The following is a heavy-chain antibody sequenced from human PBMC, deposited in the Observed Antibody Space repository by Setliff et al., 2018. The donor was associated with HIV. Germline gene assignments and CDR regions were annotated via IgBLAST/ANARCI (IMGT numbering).Heavy chain of an antibody. CDR3: ARGSNNYGAYILYGMDI. J-gene: IGHJ6*02. CDR2: VNPHSGNT. Sequence: ASVKVSCKTSGYTFINYDIKWVRQAPGQGLQWMGWVNPHSGNTGYAPMFQGRLSMTRDASTNTAYMELYTLETHDTAVYYCARGSNNYGAYILYGMDIWGQGTSVTVSS. D-gene: IGHD4-17*01. V-gene: IGHV1-8*02. CDR1: GYTFINYD.